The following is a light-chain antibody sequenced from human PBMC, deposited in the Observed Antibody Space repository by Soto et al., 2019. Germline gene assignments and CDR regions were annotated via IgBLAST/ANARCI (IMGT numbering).Light chain of an antibody. Sequence: QSVLTQPPSVSEAPRQRVTISCSGSRSNVGDNAVNWYQQFPGKAPKLLIYYDDLLTSGISDRFSGSKSVTSASLAISGLQSEDEGDYYCEAWDDSLNGWVFGGGTKLTVL. V-gene: IGLV1-36*01. CDR2: YDD. CDR3: EAWDDSLNGWV. J-gene: IGLJ3*02. CDR1: RSNVGDNA.